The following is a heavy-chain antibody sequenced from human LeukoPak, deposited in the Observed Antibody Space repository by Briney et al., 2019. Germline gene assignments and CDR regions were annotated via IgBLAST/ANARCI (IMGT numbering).Heavy chain of an antibody. J-gene: IGHJ4*02. CDR1: GGSKNSYY. CDR2: IFHSGNT. Sequence: PSETLSLACTVSGGSKNSYYWSWIRQPPGKGLEWIGPIFHSGNTNDNPSLKSRVTISVDPSKNQFSLRLRSVTAADKAVYYCARTYYDSWGYYEVTYWGQGTLVTVSS. D-gene: IGHD3-22*01. V-gene: IGHV4-59*01. CDR3: ARTYYDSWGYYEVTY.